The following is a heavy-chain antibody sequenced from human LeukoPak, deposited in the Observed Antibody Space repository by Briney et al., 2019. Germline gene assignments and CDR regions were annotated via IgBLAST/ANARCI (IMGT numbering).Heavy chain of an antibody. D-gene: IGHD3-10*01. Sequence: GGSLRLSCAASGFTFSSYGMHWVCQAPGKGLEWVAFIGYDGSKMYYVDSVKGRFTISRDNSENTLYLQMNSLRTEDTALYYCAKDNRNYYIDYWGQGTLVTVSS. CDR3: AKDNRNYYIDY. CDR2: IGYDGSKM. V-gene: IGHV3-30*02. J-gene: IGHJ4*02. CDR1: GFTFSSYG.